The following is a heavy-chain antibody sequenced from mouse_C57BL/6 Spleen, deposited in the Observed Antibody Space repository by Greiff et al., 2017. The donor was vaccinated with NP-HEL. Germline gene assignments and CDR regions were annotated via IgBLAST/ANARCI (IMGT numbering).Heavy chain of an antibody. CDR2: IDPENGDT. J-gene: IGHJ2*01. CDR3: TTRYSNYIDY. D-gene: IGHD2-5*01. V-gene: IGHV14-4*01. CDR1: GFNIKDDY. Sequence: EVQLQQSGAELVRPGASVKLSCTASGFNIKDDYMHWVKQRTEQGLEWIGWIDPENGDTEYASKFQGKATITADTSSNTAYLQLSSLTSEDTAVYYCTTRYSNYIDYWGQGTTLTVSS.